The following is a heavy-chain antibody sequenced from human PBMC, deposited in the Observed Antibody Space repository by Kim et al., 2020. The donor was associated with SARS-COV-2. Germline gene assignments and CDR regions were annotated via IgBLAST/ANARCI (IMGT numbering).Heavy chain of an antibody. J-gene: IGHJ4*02. CDR1: GYTFTSYG. D-gene: IGHD3-22*01. Sequence: ASVKVSCKASGYTFTSYGISWVRQAPGQGLEWMVWISAYNGNTNYAQKLQGRVTMTTDTSTSTAYMELRSLRSDDTAVYYCARDSQISYYYDSSGYYYYDYWGQGTLVTVSS. V-gene: IGHV1-18*01. CDR2: ISAYNGNT. CDR3: ARDSQISYYYDSSGYYYYDY.